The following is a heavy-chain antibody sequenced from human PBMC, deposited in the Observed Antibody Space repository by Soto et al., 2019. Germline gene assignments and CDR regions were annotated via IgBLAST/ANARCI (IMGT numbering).Heavy chain of an antibody. Sequence: ASVKVSCKASGYTFTSYDINWVRQATGQGLEWMGWMNPNSGNTGYAQKFQGRVTMTRNTSISTAYMELSSLRSEDTAVYYCAFSRRGSGWYSYYYYYGMAVWGKGTTVTVSS. V-gene: IGHV1-8*01. J-gene: IGHJ6*04. CDR2: MNPNSGNT. CDR3: AFSRRGSGWYSYYYYYGMAV. D-gene: IGHD6-19*01. CDR1: GYTFTSYD.